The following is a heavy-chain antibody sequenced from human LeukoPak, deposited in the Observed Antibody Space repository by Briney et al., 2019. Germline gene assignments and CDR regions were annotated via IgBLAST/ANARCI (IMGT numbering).Heavy chain of an antibody. V-gene: IGHV1-24*01. CDR1: GYTLTELS. CDR3: AKVPDSYYYGSGSYSPEAQTDY. CDR2: FDPEDGET. D-gene: IGHD3-10*01. Sequence: ASVKVSCKVSGYTLTELSMHWVRQAPGKGLEWMGGFDPEDGETIYAQKFQGRVTMTEDTSTDTAYMELNSLRAEDTAVYYCAKVPDSYYYGSGSYSPEAQTDYWGQGTLVTVSS. J-gene: IGHJ4*02.